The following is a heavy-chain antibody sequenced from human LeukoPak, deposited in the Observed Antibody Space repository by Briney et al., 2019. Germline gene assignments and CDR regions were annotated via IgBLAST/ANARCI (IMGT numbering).Heavy chain of an antibody. Sequence: GGSLRLSCAASGFSFSSYSMNWVRQAPGKGLEWVSIISSGSSYIFYADSVKGRFTISRDNAKNSLYLQMDSLRAEDTAAYSCARGGSGRTQDDTYDIWGQGTKVTVSS. CDR2: ISSGSSYI. CDR3: ARGGSGRTQDDTYDI. J-gene: IGHJ3*02. V-gene: IGHV3-21*01. D-gene: IGHD3-10*01. CDR1: GFSFSSYS.